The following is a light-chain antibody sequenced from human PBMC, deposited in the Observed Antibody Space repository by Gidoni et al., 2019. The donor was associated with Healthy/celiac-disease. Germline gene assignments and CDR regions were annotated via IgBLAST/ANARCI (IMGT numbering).Light chain of an antibody. J-gene: IGKJ4*01. Sequence: EIVMTQSPATLSVSPGERATLSCRASQSVSSNLAWYQQKPGQAPRLLIYGASTRATGIPARCSGSGSGTEFTLTISSLQSEDFAVYYFQQYNNWPPLTLXGXTKVEIK. CDR1: QSVSSN. CDR3: QQYNNWPPLT. CDR2: GAS. V-gene: IGKV3-15*01.